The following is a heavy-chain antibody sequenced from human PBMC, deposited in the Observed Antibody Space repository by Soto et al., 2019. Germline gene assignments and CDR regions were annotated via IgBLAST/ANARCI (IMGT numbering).Heavy chain of an antibody. CDR3: TRRCGSYGGYDWFDP. V-gene: IGHV3-73*01. CDR2: IRSKINSYAT. D-gene: IGHD1-26*01. J-gene: IGHJ5*02. CDR1: GFSFSDSP. Sequence: EVQLVESGGGLVQPGGSLKLSCAASGFSFSDSPIHWVRQASGKGLEWVGRIRSKINSYATAYGASVQGRFTISRDDSKNTAYLQMNSLKTEDTAVYYCTRRCGSYGGYDWFDPWGQGTLVTVSS.